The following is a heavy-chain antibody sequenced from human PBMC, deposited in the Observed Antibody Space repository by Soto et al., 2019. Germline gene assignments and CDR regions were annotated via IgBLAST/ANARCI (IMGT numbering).Heavy chain of an antibody. CDR3: AHTSYCSSTSCYSYNWFDP. D-gene: IGHD2-2*01. V-gene: IGHV2-5*01. CDR1: GFSLSTSGVG. CDR2: IYWNDDK. J-gene: IGHJ5*02. Sequence: QITLKESGPTLVKPTQTLTLTCTFSGFSLSTSGVGVGWIRQPPGKALEWLALIYWNDDKRYSPSLKSRLTITKDTSKHQVVLTLTNMDTVDTATYYCAHTSYCSSTSCYSYNWFDPWGQGTLVTVSS.